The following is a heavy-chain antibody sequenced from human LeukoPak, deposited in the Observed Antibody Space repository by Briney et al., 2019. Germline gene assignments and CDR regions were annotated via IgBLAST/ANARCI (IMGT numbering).Heavy chain of an antibody. D-gene: IGHD4-17*01. Sequence: SETLSLTCAVYGGSLSGYYWSWIRQPPGKGLEWIGEINHSGSTNYNPSLKSRVTISVDTSKNQFSLKLSSVTAADTAVYYCARSTLDYGDYFDYWGQGTLVTVSS. CDR3: ARSTLDYGDYFDY. V-gene: IGHV4-34*01. J-gene: IGHJ4*02. CDR1: GGSLSGYY. CDR2: INHSGST.